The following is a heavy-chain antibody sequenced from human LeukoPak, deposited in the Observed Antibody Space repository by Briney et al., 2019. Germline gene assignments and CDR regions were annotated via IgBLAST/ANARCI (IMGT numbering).Heavy chain of an antibody. Sequence: ILSLTCAVYGGSFXXYYWSWIRQPPGKGLEWIGEINHSGSTNYNPSLKSRVTISVDTSKNQFSLKLSSVTAADTAVYYCARGQQGMVDYWGQGTLVTVSS. J-gene: IGHJ4*02. D-gene: IGHD6-19*01. CDR3: ARGQQGMVDY. CDR1: GGSFXXYY. V-gene: IGHV4-34*01. CDR2: INHSGST.